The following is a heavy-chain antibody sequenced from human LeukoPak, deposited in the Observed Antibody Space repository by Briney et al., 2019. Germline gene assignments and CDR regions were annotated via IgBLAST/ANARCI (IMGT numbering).Heavy chain of an antibody. V-gene: IGHV3-30*02. CDR2: IRYDGSNK. Sequence: GGSLRLSCAASGFTFSSYGMHWVRQAPGKGLEWVAFIRYDGSNKYYADSVKGRFTISRDNSKNTLYLQMNSLRAEDTAVYYCAKDRAHRYYLFDYWGQGTLVTVSS. D-gene: IGHD2-15*01. J-gene: IGHJ4*02. CDR3: AKDRAHRYYLFDY. CDR1: GFTFSSYG.